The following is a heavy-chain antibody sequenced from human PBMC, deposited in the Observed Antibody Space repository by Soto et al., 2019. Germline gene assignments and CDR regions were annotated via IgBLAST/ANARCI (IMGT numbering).Heavy chain of an antibody. CDR3: ARHRLHEYYYYGMDV. CDR2: IYPGDSDT. CDR1: GYSFTSYW. V-gene: IGHV5-51*01. Sequence: GESLKISCKGSGYSFTSYWIGWVRQMPGKGLEWMGIIYPGDSDTRYSPSFQGQVTISADKSISTAYLQWSSLKASDTAMYYCARHRLHEYYYYGMDVWGQGTTVTVS. J-gene: IGHJ6*02.